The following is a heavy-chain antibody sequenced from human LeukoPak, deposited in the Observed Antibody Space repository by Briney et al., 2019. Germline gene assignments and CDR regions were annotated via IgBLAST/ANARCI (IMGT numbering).Heavy chain of an antibody. CDR2: INSDGSST. D-gene: IGHD2-2*01. CDR1: GFTFSTYL. CDR3: ATDVPAVTIFGY. V-gene: IGHV3-74*01. J-gene: IGHJ4*02. Sequence: PGGSLRLSCAASGFTFSTYLMHWVRQAPGTGLVWVSLINSDGSSTNYADSVKGRFTISRDNAKNTLYLQMNNLRAEDTAVYYCATDVPAVTIFGYWGQGTLVTVSS.